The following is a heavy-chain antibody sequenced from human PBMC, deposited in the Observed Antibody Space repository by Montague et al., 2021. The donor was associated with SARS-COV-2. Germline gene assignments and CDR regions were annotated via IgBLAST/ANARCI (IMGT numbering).Heavy chain of an antibody. CDR3: VRRGRPPLGWFDP. CDR2: IFYSGTT. CDR1: AGSFSGYS. J-gene: IGHJ5*02. Sequence: TLSLTCAVYAGSFSGYSWSWIRQPPGKGLEWVGYIFYSGTTYYNPSPRGRVTISVDTSRNQFSLKLGAVTAADTAVYYCVRRGRPPLGWFDPWGQGTLVTVSS. V-gene: IGHV4-30-4*08.